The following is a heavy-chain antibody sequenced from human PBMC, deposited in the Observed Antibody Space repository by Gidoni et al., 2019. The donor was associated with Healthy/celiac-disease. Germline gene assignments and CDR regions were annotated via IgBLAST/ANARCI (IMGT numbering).Heavy chain of an antibody. V-gene: IGHV3-30*18. CDR1: GCTFSSYG. J-gene: IGHJ6*02. Sequence: QVQLVESGGGVVQPGRSLRLSCAASGCTFSSYGMHWVRQAPGKGLEWVAVISYDGSNKYYADSVKGRFTISRDNSKNTLYLQMNSLRAEDTAVYYCAKAGGRRSYYYYGMDVWGQGTTVTVSS. CDR2: ISYDGSNK. D-gene: IGHD3-16*01. CDR3: AKAGGRRSYYYYGMDV.